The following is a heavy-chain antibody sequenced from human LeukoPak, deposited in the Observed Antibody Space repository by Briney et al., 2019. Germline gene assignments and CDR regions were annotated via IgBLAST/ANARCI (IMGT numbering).Heavy chain of an antibody. D-gene: IGHD5-18*01. J-gene: IGHJ6*03. Sequence: GGSLRLSCAASGFTFSSYSMNWVRQAPGKGLEWVSYISSSSSTIYYADSVKGRFTISRDNAKNSLYLQMNSLRAEDTAVYYCARARGGYSYGYDYYYYMDVWGKGTTVTVSS. CDR2: ISSSSSTI. V-gene: IGHV3-48*04. CDR3: ARARGGYSYGYDYYYYMDV. CDR1: GFTFSSYS.